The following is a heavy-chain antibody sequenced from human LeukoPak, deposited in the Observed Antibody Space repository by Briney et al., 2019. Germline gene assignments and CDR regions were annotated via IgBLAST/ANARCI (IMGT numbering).Heavy chain of an antibody. V-gene: IGHV4-59*02. D-gene: IGHD1-26*01. CDR3: ARWDSGSYFLDY. CDR2: IYYSGST. CDR1: GGSVSSYY. J-gene: IGHJ4*02. Sequence: SETLSLTCTVSGGSVSSYYWNWIRQPPGKGLEWIGYIYYSGSTNYNPSLKSRVTISIDTSKNQFSLKLNSVTAADPAVYYCARWDSGSYFLDYWGQGTLVTVSS.